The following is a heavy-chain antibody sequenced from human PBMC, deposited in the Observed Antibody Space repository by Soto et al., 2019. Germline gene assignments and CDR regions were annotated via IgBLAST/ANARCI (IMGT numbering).Heavy chain of an antibody. Sequence: EVQLVESGGGLIQPGGSLRLSCVVSGFTFSSTNYMSWVRQAPGKGLEWVSVIYPGGTTVYADSVKGRFTISRDNSKNALYLQRNSLSVEDTAVYYCHGYGDWGQGTLVTVSS. V-gene: IGHV3-53*01. CDR3: HGYGD. CDR2: IYPGGTT. CDR1: GFTFSSTNY. D-gene: IGHD5-12*01. J-gene: IGHJ4*02.